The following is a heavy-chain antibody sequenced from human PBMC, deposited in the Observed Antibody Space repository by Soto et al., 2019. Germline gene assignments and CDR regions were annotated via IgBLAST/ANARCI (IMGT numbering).Heavy chain of an antibody. V-gene: IGHV3-9*01. CDR3: AKGGFLEWISYGMDV. Sequence: GGSLRLSCAASGFTFDDYAMHWFRQAPGKGLEWVSGISWNSGSIGYADSVKGRFTISRDNAKNSLYLQMNSLRAEDTALYYCAKGGFLEWISYGMDVWGQGTTVTVS. D-gene: IGHD3-3*01. CDR1: GFTFDDYA. J-gene: IGHJ6*02. CDR2: ISWNSGSI.